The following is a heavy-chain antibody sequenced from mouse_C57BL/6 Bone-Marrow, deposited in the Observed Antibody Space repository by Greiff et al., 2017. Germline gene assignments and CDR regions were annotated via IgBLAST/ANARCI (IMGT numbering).Heavy chain of an antibody. CDR1: GFNIKDYY. CDR3: TFDFPTFDY. CDR2: IDPENGDT. J-gene: IGHJ2*01. V-gene: IGHV14-4*01. Sequence: VQLQQSGAELVRPGASVKLSCTASGFNIKDYYMHWVKQRPEQGLEWIGWIDPENGDTEYASKFQGKATITADTSSNTAYLQLSSLTSEDTAVYYCTFDFPTFDYWGQGPALTVS. D-gene: IGHD1-1*01.